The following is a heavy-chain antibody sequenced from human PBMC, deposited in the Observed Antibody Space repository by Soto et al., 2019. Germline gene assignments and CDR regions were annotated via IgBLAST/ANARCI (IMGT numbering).Heavy chain of an antibody. CDR2: ITWNSGRI. Sequence: EVQLVESGGGLVQPGRSLRLSCAASVFTFDDYAMHWVLQAPGKGLEWVSGITWNSGRIGYADSVKGRFTISRDNAKNSVYLQMDSLRDEDTAFYYGSAYSSGWYPDHWGQGNLVTVSS. J-gene: IGHJ5*02. D-gene: IGHD6-19*01. CDR3: SAYSSGWYPDH. V-gene: IGHV3-9*01. CDR1: VFTFDDYA.